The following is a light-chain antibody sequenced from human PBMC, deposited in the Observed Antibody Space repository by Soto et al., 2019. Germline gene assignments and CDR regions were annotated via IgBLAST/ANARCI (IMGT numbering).Light chain of an antibody. CDR3: QQYNGFPIT. V-gene: IGKV1-16*01. CDR1: QGIFNY. Sequence: DIQMTQSPSSLSASVGERVTITCRASQGIFNYLAWFQQKPGQAPKSLIYSASTLQTGVPSRFSGSGSGTEFTLTITSLQPEDFATYYCQQYNGFPITFGQGTRLEIK. J-gene: IGKJ5*01. CDR2: SAS.